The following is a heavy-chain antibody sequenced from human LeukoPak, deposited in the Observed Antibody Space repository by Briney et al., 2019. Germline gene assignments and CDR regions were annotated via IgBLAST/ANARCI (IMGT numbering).Heavy chain of an antibody. V-gene: IGHV3-48*03. CDR1: GFTFSSYE. Sequence: PGGSLRLSCAASGFTFSSYEMNWVRQAPGKGLEWVSYISSSGSTIYYADSVKGRFTISRDNSKNTLYLQMNSLRPEDTAVYHCAKDVVGQQWPENYWGQGTLVTVSS. CDR2: ISSSGSTI. J-gene: IGHJ4*02. D-gene: IGHD6-19*01. CDR3: AKDVVGQQWPENY.